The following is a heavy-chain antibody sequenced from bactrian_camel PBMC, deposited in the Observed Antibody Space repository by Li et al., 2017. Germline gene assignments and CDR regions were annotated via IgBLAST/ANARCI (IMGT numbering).Heavy chain of an antibody. CDR1: GITFSRHD. J-gene: IGHJ6*01. D-gene: IGHD2*01. CDR2: VSGGGGNT. Sequence: VQLVESGGGSVQAGGSLRLSCVASGITFSRHDMSWVRQAPGKGLEWVSLVSGGGGNTYYADSLKGRFTISRDNAKNTVYLQMSSLKPEDTAEYYCVRDALSGSWPNFGYWGQGTQVTVS. V-gene: IGHV3S40*01. CDR3: VRDALSGSWPNFGY.